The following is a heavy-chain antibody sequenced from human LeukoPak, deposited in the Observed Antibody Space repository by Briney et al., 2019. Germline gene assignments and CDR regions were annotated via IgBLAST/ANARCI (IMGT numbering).Heavy chain of an antibody. CDR2: IWYDGSNK. CDR3: AREEYSSSSWDY. J-gene: IGHJ4*02. V-gene: IGHV3-33*01. D-gene: IGHD6-6*01. CDR1: GFTFSSYG. Sequence: PGGSLRLSCAASGFTFSSYGMPWVRQAPGKGLEWVAVIWYDGSNKYYADSVKGRFTISRDNSKNTLYLQMNSLRAEDTAVYYCAREEYSSSSWDYWGQGTLVTVSS.